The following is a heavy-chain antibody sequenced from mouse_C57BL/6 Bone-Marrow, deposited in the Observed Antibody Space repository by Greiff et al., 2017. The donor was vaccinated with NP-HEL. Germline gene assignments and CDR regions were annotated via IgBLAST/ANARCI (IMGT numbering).Heavy chain of an antibody. J-gene: IGHJ3*01. V-gene: IGHV5-12*01. Sequence: EVMLVESGGGLVQPGGSLKLSCAASGFTFSDYYMYWVRQTPEKRLEWVAYISIGGGSTYYPDTVKGRFTISRDNAKNTLYLQMSRLKSEDTAMYYCARHPFAYWGQGTLVTVSA. CDR2: ISIGGGST. CDR1: GFTFSDYY. CDR3: ARHPFAY.